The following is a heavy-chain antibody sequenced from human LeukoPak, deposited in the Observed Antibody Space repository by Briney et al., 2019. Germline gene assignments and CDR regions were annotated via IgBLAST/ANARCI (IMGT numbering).Heavy chain of an antibody. CDR3: ARVELMITSPAHIDY. V-gene: IGHV3-21*01. Sequence: AGGSLRLSCAASGFTFSSYSMNWVRQAPGKGLEWVSSISSSSSYIYYADSVKGRFTISRDNAKNSLYLQMNSLRAEDTAVYYCARVELMITSPAHIDYWGQGTLVTVSS. J-gene: IGHJ4*02. CDR1: GFTFSSYS. CDR2: ISSSSSYI. D-gene: IGHD3-16*01.